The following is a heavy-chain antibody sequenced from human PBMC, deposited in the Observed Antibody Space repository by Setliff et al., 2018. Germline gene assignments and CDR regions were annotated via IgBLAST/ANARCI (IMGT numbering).Heavy chain of an antibody. CDR3: ARDDSSGYHTTYFDY. J-gene: IGHJ4*02. CDR1: GSSFSSYT. D-gene: IGHD3-22*01. V-gene: IGHV1-69*08. Sequence: SVKVSCKASGSSFSSYTISWVRQAPGQGLEWMGRFIPMEGRADYAQNLQGRVTIIADKSTSTVYMGLSSLRSEDTAVYYCARDDSSGYHTTYFDYWGQGTLVTVSS. CDR2: FIPMEGRA.